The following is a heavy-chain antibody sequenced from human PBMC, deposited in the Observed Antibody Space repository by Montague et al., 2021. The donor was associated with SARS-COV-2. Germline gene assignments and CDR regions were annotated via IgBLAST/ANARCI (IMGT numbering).Heavy chain of an antibody. J-gene: IGHJ6*02. CDR1: GGSISNYY. D-gene: IGHD2-21*01. Sequence: SETLSLTCTVSGGSISNYYWSWIRQPPGRGLEWIGYIYYSGSTDYSPSPKSGGTISLDTSKNKFSVTVTSVPAAAKALYDCASGGGDYNYGLDVWGPGTTVTVSS. CDR2: IYYSGST. V-gene: IGHV4-59*13. CDR3: ASGGGDYNYGLDV.